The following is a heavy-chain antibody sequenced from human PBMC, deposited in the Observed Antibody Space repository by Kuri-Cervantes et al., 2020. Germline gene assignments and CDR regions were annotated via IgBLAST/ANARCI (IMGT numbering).Heavy chain of an antibody. D-gene: IGHD3-9*01. Sequence: SVKVSCKVSGYTLTELSMHWVRQAPGQGLEWMGGIIPIFGTANYAQKFQGRVTITADESTSTAYMELSSLRSEDTAVYYCARSKDILTGYYLSPYYYYYMDVWGKGTTVTVSS. CDR1: GYTLTELS. CDR2: IIPIFGTA. V-gene: IGHV1-69*13. CDR3: ARSKDILTGYYLSPYYYYYMDV. J-gene: IGHJ6*03.